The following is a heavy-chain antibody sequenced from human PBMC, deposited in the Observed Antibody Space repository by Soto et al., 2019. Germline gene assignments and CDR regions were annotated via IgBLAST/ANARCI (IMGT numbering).Heavy chain of an antibody. CDR2: IYYSGST. CDR3: ASSGYSGYDSFDY. V-gene: IGHV4-59*01. D-gene: IGHD5-12*01. Sequence: SETLSRTCTVSGASISSYYWSWIRQRPGKGLEWIGYIYYSGSTNYNPSLKSRVTISVDTSKNQFSLKLSSVTAADTAVYYCASSGYSGYDSFDYWGQGTLVTVSS. CDR1: GASISSYY. J-gene: IGHJ4*02.